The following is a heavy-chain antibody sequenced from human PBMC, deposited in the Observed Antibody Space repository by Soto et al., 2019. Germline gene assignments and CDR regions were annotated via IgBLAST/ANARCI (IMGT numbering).Heavy chain of an antibody. J-gene: IGHJ3*02. CDR1: GFTFSSYG. V-gene: IGHV3-33*01. CDR2: IWYDGSNK. Sequence: QVQLVESGGGVVQPGRSLRLSCAASGFTFSSYGMHWVRQAPGKGLEWVAVIWYDGSNKYYADSVKGRFTISRDNSKNTLYLQMNSLRAEDTAVYYCARDRKDGDYGDYGAFDIWGQGTMVTVSS. CDR3: ARDRKDGDYGDYGAFDI. D-gene: IGHD4-17*01.